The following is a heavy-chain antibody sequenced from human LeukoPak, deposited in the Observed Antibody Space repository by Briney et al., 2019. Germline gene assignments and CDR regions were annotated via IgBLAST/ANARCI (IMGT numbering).Heavy chain of an antibody. CDR2: ISGSNSYI. CDR1: GFTFSSYG. CDR3: ARAGSSQWLIDLFDF. Sequence: PGGSLRLSCAASGFTFSSYGMSWVRQAPGKGLEWVSAISGSNSYIYYADSVKGRFTISRDNAKKSLFLEMNSLRAEDTAVYYCARAGSSQWLIDLFDFWGQGTLVTVSS. J-gene: IGHJ4*02. V-gene: IGHV3-21*01. D-gene: IGHD6-19*01.